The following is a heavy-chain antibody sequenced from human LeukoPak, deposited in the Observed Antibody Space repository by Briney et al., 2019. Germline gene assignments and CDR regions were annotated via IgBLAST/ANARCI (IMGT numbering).Heavy chain of an antibody. D-gene: IGHD5-18*01. CDR2: INPNSGGT. CDR1: EYTFTDYY. J-gene: IGHJ4*02. CDR3: TRARGGYTYCYQCY. Sequence: ASVKVSCKASEYTFTDYYTHWVRQAPGQGLEWMGWINPNSGGTNYAQKFQGRVTMTRDTSISTAYMELSRLRSDDTAMYFCTRARGGYTYCYQCYWGQGTLVTV. V-gene: IGHV1-2*02.